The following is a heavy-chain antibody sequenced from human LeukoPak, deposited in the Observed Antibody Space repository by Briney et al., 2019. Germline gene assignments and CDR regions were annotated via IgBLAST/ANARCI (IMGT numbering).Heavy chain of an antibody. CDR2: ISGSGGST. Sequence: PGGSLRLSCAASGFTFSSYAMSWVRQAPGKGLEWVSAISGSGGSTYYADSAKGRFTISRDNSKNTLYLQMNTLRAEDTAVYYCASPGAAAAAPGFDYWGQGTLVTVSP. V-gene: IGHV3-23*01. CDR3: ASPGAAAAAPGFDY. D-gene: IGHD6-25*01. CDR1: GFTFSSYA. J-gene: IGHJ4*02.